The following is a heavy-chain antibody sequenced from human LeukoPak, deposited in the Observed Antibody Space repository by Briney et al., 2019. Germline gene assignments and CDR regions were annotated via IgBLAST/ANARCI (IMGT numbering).Heavy chain of an antibody. Sequence: ASVKVACKISGYTLTELAMQWVRQAPGKGLEWMGGFDPEDDETIYPQKFQGRVTLTEDTSTDTAYMELSSLRSEDTALYYCATKLPLPGTLSFGYYEHWGQGTPVTVSS. CDR3: ATKLPLPGTLSFGYYEH. J-gene: IGHJ4*02. D-gene: IGHD3-22*01. V-gene: IGHV1-24*01. CDR2: FDPEDDET. CDR1: GYTLTELA.